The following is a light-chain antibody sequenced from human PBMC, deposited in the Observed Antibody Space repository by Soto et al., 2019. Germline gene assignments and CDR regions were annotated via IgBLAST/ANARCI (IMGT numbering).Light chain of an antibody. CDR3: AAWDDSLNAL. Sequence: QSVLTQTPSASGTPGQRVTISCFESSSNIGSNTVNWYQQLPGTAPKLLIYSNNQRPSGVPDRFSGSKSGTSASLAISGLQSEDEADYYCAAWDDSLNALFGTGTKLTVL. J-gene: IGLJ1*01. CDR1: SSNIGSNT. V-gene: IGLV1-44*01. CDR2: SNN.